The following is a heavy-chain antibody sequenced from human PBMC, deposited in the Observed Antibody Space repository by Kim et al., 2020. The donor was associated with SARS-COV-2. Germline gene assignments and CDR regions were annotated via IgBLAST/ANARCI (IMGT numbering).Heavy chain of an antibody. CDR2: INHSGST. V-gene: IGHV4-34*01. D-gene: IGHD5-18*01. J-gene: IGHJ4*02. CDR3: ARGFHTFDY. Sequence: SETLSLTCAVYGGSFSGYYWSWIRQPPGKGLEWIGEINHSGSTNYNPSLKSRVTISVDTSKNQFSLKLSSVTAADTAVYYCARGFHTFDYWGQGTLVTVS. CDR1: GGSFSGYY.